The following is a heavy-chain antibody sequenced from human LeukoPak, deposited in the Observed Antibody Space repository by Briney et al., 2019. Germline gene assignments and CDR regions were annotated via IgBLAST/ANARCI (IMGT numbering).Heavy chain of an antibody. CDR3: ARGGSIYLDY. CDR2: IRSYTGDT. D-gene: IGHD2/OR15-2a*01. J-gene: IGHJ4*02. Sequence: ASVKVSCKDTGYTFTSYGLTWVRQAPGQGLEWMGWIRSYTGDTFYAQKLQGRVTMTTDTSTSTAYLELRSLRSDDTAVYYCARGGSIYLDYWGQGTLVTVSS. CDR1: GYTFTSYG. V-gene: IGHV1-18*01.